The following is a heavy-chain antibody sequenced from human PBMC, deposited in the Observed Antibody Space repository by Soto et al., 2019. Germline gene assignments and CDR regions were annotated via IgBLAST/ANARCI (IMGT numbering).Heavy chain of an antibody. CDR3: ARFPWFGESPMDV. V-gene: IGHV1-2*02. J-gene: IGHJ6*02. D-gene: IGHD3-10*01. CDR1: GYTFTGYY. Sequence: ASVKGYCKSSGYTFTGYYMHWVRQAPGQGLEWMGWINPNSGGTNYAQKFQGRVAMTRDTSISTAYMELSRLRSDDTAVYYCARFPWFGESPMDVWGQGTTVTVSS. CDR2: INPNSGGT.